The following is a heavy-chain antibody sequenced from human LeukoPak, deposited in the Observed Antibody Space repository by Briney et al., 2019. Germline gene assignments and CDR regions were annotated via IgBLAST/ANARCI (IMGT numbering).Heavy chain of an antibody. J-gene: IGHJ4*02. Sequence: PGGPLRLSCAASGFTFSSYGMHWVRQAPGKGLEWVAVISYDGSNKYYADSVKGRFTISRDNSKNTLYPQMNSLRAENTAVYYCAKRAIPTGGNLYDYWGQGTLVTVSS. CDR3: AKRAIPTGGNLYDY. V-gene: IGHV3-30-3*02. CDR2: ISYDGSNK. CDR1: GFTFSSYG. D-gene: IGHD4-23*01.